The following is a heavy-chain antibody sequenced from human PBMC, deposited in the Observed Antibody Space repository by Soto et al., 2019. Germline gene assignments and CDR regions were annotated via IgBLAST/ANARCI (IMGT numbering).Heavy chain of an antibody. D-gene: IGHD3-10*01. V-gene: IGHV1-69*13. CDR1: GYTFTSYG. Sequence: SVKVSCKASGYTFTSYGISWVRQAPGQGLEWMGGIIPIFGTANYAQKFQGRVTITADESTSTAYMELSSLRSEDTAVYYCARPSITMVRGAFSYYGMDVWGQGTTVTVSS. J-gene: IGHJ6*02. CDR3: ARPSITMVRGAFSYYGMDV. CDR2: IIPIFGTA.